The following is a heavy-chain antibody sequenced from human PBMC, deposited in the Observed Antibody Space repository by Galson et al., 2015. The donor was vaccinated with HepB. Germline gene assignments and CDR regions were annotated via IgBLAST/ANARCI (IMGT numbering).Heavy chain of an antibody. CDR3: AKVGPPAKSYSSGWMFSDY. Sequence: SLRLSCAASGFTFSSYAMSWVRQAPGKGLEWVSAISGSGGSTYYADSVKGRFTISRDNSKNTLYLQMNNLRAEDTAVYYCAKVGPPAKSYSSGWMFSDYWGQGTLVTVSS. V-gene: IGHV3-23*01. CDR2: ISGSGGST. D-gene: IGHD6-19*01. J-gene: IGHJ4*02. CDR1: GFTFSSYA.